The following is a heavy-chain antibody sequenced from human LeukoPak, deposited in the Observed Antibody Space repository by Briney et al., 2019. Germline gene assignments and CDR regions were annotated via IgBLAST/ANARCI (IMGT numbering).Heavy chain of an antibody. CDR2: IWDDGSNK. CDR3: AGDCSGGSCPFDY. V-gene: IGHV3-33*01. CDR1: GFTFSSYG. D-gene: IGHD2-15*01. J-gene: IGHJ4*02. Sequence: GRSLRLSCAASGFTFSSYGMHWVRQAPGKGLEWVAVIWDDGSNKYYADSVKGRFTISRDNSKNTLYLQMNSLRAEDTAVYYCAGDCSGGSCPFDYWGQGTLVTVSS.